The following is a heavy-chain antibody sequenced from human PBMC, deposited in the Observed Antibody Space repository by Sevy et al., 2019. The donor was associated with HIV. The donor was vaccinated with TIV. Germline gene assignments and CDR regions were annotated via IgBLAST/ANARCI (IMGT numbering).Heavy chain of an antibody. Sequence: GGSLRLSCKASGFTFGDYAMSWFRQAPGKGLEWVGFIRKKAYDGTTEYAASVKGRFTISRDDSKSIAYLQMNSLKTEETAVYYCTRDPTEGIAVAGNWYDPWGQGTLVTVSS. CDR1: GFTFGDYA. J-gene: IGHJ5*02. V-gene: IGHV3-49*03. CDR3: TRDPTEGIAVAGNWYDP. CDR2: IRKKAYDGTT. D-gene: IGHD6-19*01.